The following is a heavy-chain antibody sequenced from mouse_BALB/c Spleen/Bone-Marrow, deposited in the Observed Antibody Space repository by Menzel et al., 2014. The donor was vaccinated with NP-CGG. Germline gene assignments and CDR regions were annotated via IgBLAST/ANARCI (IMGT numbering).Heavy chain of an antibody. Sequence: QVQLQQSGPELVKPGASMKISCKASGYAFSSSWMNWVKQRPGQGLEWIGRIYPGDGDTNYNGKFKGKATLTADKSSSTAYMQLSSLTSVDSAVYFCARHAYGNSYWYFDVWGAGTTVTVSS. CDR1: GYAFSSSW. CDR2: IYPGDGDT. CDR3: ARHAYGNSYWYFDV. D-gene: IGHD2-1*01. J-gene: IGHJ1*01. V-gene: IGHV1-82*01.